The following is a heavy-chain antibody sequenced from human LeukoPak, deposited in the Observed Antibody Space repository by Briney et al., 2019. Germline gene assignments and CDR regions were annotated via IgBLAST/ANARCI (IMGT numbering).Heavy chain of an antibody. D-gene: IGHD2-15*01. CDR3: ARSNCSGGSCYTLKYGYDYEPLDF. V-gene: IGHV1-69*10. Sequence: ASVKVSCKASGGTFGSFAISWVRQAPGQGLEWMGGIIPMFGVANYAQKFQGRVTITADKSTTTAYMEVSSLRSEDTAVYYCARSNCSGGSCYTLKYGYDYEPLDFWGRGTLVTVSS. J-gene: IGHJ4*02. CDR1: GGTFGSFA. CDR2: IIPMFGVA.